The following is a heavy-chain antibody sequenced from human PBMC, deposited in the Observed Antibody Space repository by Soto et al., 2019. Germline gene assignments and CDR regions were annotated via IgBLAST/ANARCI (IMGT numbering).Heavy chain of an antibody. D-gene: IGHD3-22*01. Sequence: PSETLSLTCTVSGGSISSGGYYWSWIRQHPGTGLEWIGHISYSGSTYYNTSLKSRVTLSVDTSKNQFSLHLSSVTAADTAVYYCAREDYDSRGSPFFDYWGQGTLVTVSS. CDR2: ISYSGST. CDR3: AREDYDSRGSPFFDY. J-gene: IGHJ4*02. V-gene: IGHV4-30-4*01. CDR1: GGSISSGGYY.